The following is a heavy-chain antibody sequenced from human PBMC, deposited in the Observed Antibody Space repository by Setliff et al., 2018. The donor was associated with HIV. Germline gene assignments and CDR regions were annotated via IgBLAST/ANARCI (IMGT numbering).Heavy chain of an antibody. D-gene: IGHD6-19*01. Sequence: GGSLRLSCAASGFTFSSYGMHWVRQAPGKGLEWVSAISGTGGSTYYADSVKGRFTISRDNSKNTLYLQMNSLRAEDTAVYYCAREGKYSSGQALYFQHWGQGTLVTVSS. J-gene: IGHJ1*01. CDR3: AREGKYSSGQALYFQH. V-gene: IGHV3-NL1*01. CDR1: GFTFSSYG. CDR2: ISGTGGST.